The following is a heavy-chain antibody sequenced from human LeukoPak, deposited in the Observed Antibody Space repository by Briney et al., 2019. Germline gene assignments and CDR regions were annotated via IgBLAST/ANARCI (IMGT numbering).Heavy chain of an antibody. CDR3: AACSSTSCPLDY. Sequence: ASVKVSCKASGYTFTYRYLHWVRQAPGQALEWMGWITPFNGNTNYAQKFQDRVTITRDRSMSTAYMELSSLGSEDTAMYYCAACSSTSCPLDYWGQGTLVTVSS. D-gene: IGHD2-2*01. V-gene: IGHV1-45*02. CDR2: ITPFNGNT. CDR1: GYTFTYRY. J-gene: IGHJ4*02.